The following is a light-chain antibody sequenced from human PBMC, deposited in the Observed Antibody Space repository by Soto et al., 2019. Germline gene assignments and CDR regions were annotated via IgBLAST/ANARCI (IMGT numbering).Light chain of an antibody. CDR3: QQYNNWPPKT. J-gene: IGKJ1*01. CDR1: QSVSSN. CDR2: GAS. Sequence: EIVMTQSPATLSVSPGERATLSCRASQSVSSNLAWYQQKPGHAPRLLIYGASTRATGIPARFSGSGSGTEFTLTISSLQSEDVAVYYCQQYNNWPPKTFGQGTKVEIK. V-gene: IGKV3-15*01.